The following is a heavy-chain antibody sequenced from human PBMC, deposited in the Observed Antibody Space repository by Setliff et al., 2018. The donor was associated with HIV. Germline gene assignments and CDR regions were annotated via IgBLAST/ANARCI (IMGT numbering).Heavy chain of an antibody. CDR1: GYSFNTYW. J-gene: IGHJ5*02. Sequence: AGESLKISCQGSGYSFNTYWIGWVRQRPGKGLEWVGIVYPGDSETRYSPSFQGQVTISVDKSITTAYLQMNSLRAEDTAVYYCMTDPTVTTNSWFDPWGQGTLVTVSS. D-gene: IGHD4-17*01. CDR2: VYPGDSET. CDR3: MTDPTVTTNSWFDP. V-gene: IGHV5-51*01.